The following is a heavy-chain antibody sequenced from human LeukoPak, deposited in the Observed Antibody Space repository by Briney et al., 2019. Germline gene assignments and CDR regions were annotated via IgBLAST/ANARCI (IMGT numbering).Heavy chain of an antibody. CDR3: ARESLGSYKTVVIVARGHDAFDM. D-gene: IGHD3-22*01. CDR1: GYTFTSYG. Sequence: ASVTVSCKASGYTFTSYGISWVRQAPGQGLEWMGIINPSAGSTNYAQRFQGRVTLTRDTSTSTVYMNVSNLRSEDTAVYYCARESLGSYKTVVIVARGHDAFDMWGQGTMVTVSS. V-gene: IGHV1-46*01. CDR2: INPSAGST. J-gene: IGHJ3*02.